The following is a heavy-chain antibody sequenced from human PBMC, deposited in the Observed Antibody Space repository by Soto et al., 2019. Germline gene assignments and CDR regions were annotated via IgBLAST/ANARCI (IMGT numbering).Heavy chain of an antibody. V-gene: IGHV5-51*01. Sequence: GESLKISCKGSGYSFTSYWIGWVRQMPGKGLEWMGIIYPGDSDTRYSPSFQGQVTISADKSISTAYLQWSSLKASDTAMYYCAGDYYDSSGYPRGFQHWGQGTLVTVSS. CDR1: GYSFTSYW. CDR3: AGDYYDSSGYPRGFQH. D-gene: IGHD3-22*01. J-gene: IGHJ1*01. CDR2: IYPGDSDT.